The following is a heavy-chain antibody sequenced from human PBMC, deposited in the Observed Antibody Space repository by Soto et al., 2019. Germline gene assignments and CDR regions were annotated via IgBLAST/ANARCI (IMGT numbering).Heavy chain of an antibody. CDR1: GFTFSSYW. J-gene: IGHJ6*03. CDR2: IKQDGSEK. CDR3: ARPLRDYYYYYMDV. V-gene: IGHV3-7*01. Sequence: PGGSLRLSCAASGFTFSSYWMSWVRQAPGKGLEWVANIKQDGSEKYYVDSVKGRFTISRDNAKNSLYLQMNSLRAEDTAVYYCARPLRDYYYYYMDVWGKGTTVTVSS.